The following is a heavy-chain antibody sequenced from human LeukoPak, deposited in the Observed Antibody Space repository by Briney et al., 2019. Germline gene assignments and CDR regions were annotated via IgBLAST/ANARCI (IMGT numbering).Heavy chain of an antibody. D-gene: IGHD5-12*01. CDR1: GFTVSSNF. V-gene: IGHV3-53*01. CDR2: IYSDGST. Sequence: GGSLRLSCAASGFTVSSNFMSWLRQAPGKGLEWVSVIYSDGSTYYADSVKGRFTISRDNSKNTLYLQMNSLRAEDTAVYYCARDRRYGGYDFHYYYGMDVWGQGTTVTVSS. J-gene: IGHJ6*02. CDR3: ARDRRYGGYDFHYYYGMDV.